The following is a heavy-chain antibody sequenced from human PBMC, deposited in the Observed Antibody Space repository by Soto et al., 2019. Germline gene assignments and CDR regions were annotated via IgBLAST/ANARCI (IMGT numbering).Heavy chain of an antibody. CDR2: ISGSGGST. V-gene: IGHV3-23*01. J-gene: IGHJ4*02. CDR3: ARRSSGWYFDY. D-gene: IGHD6-19*01. Sequence: PGGSLRLSCAASGFTFSSYSMSWVRQAPGKGLEWVSVISGSGGSTYYADSVKGRFTLSRDNSKNTLYLQMNSLRAEDTAVYYCARRSSGWYFDYWGQGTLVTVSS. CDR1: GFTFSSYS.